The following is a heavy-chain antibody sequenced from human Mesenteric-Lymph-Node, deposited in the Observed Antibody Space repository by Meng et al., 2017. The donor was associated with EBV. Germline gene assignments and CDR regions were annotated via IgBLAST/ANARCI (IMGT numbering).Heavy chain of an antibody. V-gene: IGHV4-4*02. J-gene: IGHJ4*02. CDR3: ARDLSGSRNRPFDY. D-gene: IGHD3-10*01. CDR2: IYHSGST. Sequence: QGQLHESGPGMGKPSGTLSLTCAVSGGSISSSNWWSWVRQPPGKGLEWIGEIYHSGSTNYNPSLKSRVTISVDKSKNQFSLKLSSVTAADTAVYYCARDLSGSRNRPFDYWGQGTLVTVSS. CDR1: GGSISSSNW.